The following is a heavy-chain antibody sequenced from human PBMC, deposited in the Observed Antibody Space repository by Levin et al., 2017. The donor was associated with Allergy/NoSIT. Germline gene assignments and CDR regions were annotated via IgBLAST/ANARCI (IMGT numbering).Heavy chain of an antibody. D-gene: IGHD2-15*01. Sequence: GGSLRLSCAASGFTFDNYAMHWVRQAPGKGLEWVSGITWNSGTIGYADSVKGRFTISRDNAKNSLYLQMNSLRAEDTALYYCAKDPYCSGGSCSGAMGVWGQGTTVTVSS. V-gene: IGHV3-9*01. CDR3: AKDPYCSGGSCSGAMGV. J-gene: IGHJ6*02. CDR2: ITWNSGTI. CDR1: GFTFDNYA.